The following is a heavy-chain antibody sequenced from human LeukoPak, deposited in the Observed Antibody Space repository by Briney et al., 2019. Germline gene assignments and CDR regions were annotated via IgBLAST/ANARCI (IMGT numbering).Heavy chain of an antibody. D-gene: IGHD4-23*01. Sequence: GESLKISCKGPGYSFTSYWIGWVRQMPGKGLEWMGIIYPRDSDTRYSPSFQGQVTISADKSISTAYLQWSSLKASDTAMYYCARPSDYGGSGFDYWGQGTLVTVSS. CDR2: IYPRDSDT. V-gene: IGHV5-51*01. J-gene: IGHJ4*02. CDR1: GYSFTSYW. CDR3: ARPSDYGGSGFDY.